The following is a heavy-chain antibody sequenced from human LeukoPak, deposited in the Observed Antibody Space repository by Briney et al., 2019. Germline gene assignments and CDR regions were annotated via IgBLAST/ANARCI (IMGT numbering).Heavy chain of an antibody. J-gene: IGHJ6*02. CDR1: GGSISSGNYY. Sequence: SETLSLTCTVSGGSISSGNYYWSWIRQHPGKGLEWIGYIYYSGNTYYNPSLKSRVAISVDTSKNQFSLKLSSVTAADTAVYYCARGGLSSRPLYYYYGMDVWGQGTTVTVSS. CDR2: IYYSGNT. D-gene: IGHD6-6*01. CDR3: ARGGLSSRPLYYYYGMDV. V-gene: IGHV4-31*03.